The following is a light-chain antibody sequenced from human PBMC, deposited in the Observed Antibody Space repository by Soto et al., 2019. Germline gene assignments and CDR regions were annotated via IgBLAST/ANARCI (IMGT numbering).Light chain of an antibody. J-gene: IGKJ1*01. CDR1: QRISSY. V-gene: IGKV1-39*01. CDR2: AAS. Sequence: DIQMTQSPSTLSASVGDRVTITCRASQRISSYLNWYQQKPGKAPRLLIYAASSLQSGVPSRFSGSGSGTDFTLTISGLQPDDFATYYCQHYNSYSEAFGQGTKVDIK. CDR3: QHYNSYSEA.